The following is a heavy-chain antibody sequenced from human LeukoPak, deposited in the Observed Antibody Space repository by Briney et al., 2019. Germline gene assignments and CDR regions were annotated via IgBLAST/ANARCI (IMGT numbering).Heavy chain of an antibody. V-gene: IGHV4-39*02. Sequence: SETLSLTCTVSGGSISTSDYYCGWIRQPPGKGLEWIGSISYSGTTYYNPSLKSRVTISIDTSKNQFSLKLSSVTAADTAVYYCARDYYGSVGYWGQGTLVTVSS. CDR1: GGSISTSDYY. J-gene: IGHJ4*02. D-gene: IGHD3-10*01. CDR3: ARDYYGSVGY. CDR2: ISYSGTT.